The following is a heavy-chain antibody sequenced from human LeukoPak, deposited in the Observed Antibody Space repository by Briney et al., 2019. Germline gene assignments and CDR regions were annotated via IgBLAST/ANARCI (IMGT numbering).Heavy chain of an antibody. CDR1: GGSISNYY. V-gene: IGHV4-59*01. Sequence: SETLSLTCTVSGGSISNYYWSWIRQPPGKGLEWIGYIDYIGSTTYNPSLKSRVTISIDTSKNQFSLWLSSVTAADTAVYYCARGRGDSEGTSFHYWGQGTLVTVSA. D-gene: IGHD1-26*01. CDR2: IDYIGST. J-gene: IGHJ4*02. CDR3: ARGRGDSEGTSFHY.